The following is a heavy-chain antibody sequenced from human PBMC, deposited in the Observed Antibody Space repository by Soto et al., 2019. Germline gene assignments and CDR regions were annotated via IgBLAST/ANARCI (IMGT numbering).Heavy chain of an antibody. CDR2: FRTSGDGGTT. D-gene: IGHD3-10*01. Sequence: GGSLRLSCAASGFTFSSYSMSWVRQAPGKGLEWVSGFRTSGDGGTTYYADSAKGRFTISRDNSKNMLFLQMNSLRAEDTAIYYCAKKVTSGPGSQYFDYWGQGTLVTVSS. J-gene: IGHJ4*02. V-gene: IGHV3-23*01. CDR1: GFTFSSYS. CDR3: AKKVTSGPGSQYFDY.